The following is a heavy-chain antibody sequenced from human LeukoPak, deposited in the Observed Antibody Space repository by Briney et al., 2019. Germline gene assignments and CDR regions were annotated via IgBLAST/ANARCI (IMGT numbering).Heavy chain of an antibody. D-gene: IGHD3-10*01. V-gene: IGHV1-8*02. J-gene: IGHJ5*02. CDR3: ARDNSVGDIAWWFDP. Sequence: ASVKVSCKASGYTFTSYEINWVRQAPGQGLEWMGWMNPNSGNTGYAQKFQGRVTMTRSTSTRTAYMELSSLRSEDTAVYYCARDNSVGDIAWWFDPWGQGTLVTVSS. CDR1: GYTFTSYE. CDR2: MNPNSGNT.